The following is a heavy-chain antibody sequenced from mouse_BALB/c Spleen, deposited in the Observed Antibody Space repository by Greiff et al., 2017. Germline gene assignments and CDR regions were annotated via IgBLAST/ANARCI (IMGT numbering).Heavy chain of an antibody. CDR3: ARSGH. Sequence: QVHVKQSGAELARPGASVKLSCKASGYTFTSYWMQWVKQRPGQGLEWIGAIYPGDGDTRYTQKFKGKATLTADKSSSTAYMQLSSLASEDSAVYYCARSGHWGQGTLVTVSA. D-gene: IGHD3-1*01. CDR1: GYTFTSYW. V-gene: IGHV1-87*01. CDR2: IYPGDGDT. J-gene: IGHJ3*01.